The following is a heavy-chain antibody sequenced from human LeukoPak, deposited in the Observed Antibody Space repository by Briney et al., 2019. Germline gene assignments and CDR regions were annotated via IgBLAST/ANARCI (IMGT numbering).Heavy chain of an antibody. V-gene: IGHV3-23*01. CDR1: GFTFSSYE. CDR2: ISGSGGST. J-gene: IGHJ5*02. Sequence: GGSLRLSCAASGFTFSSYEMNWVRQAPGKGLEWVSAISGSGGSTYYADSVKGRFTISRDNSKNTLYLQINSLRAEDTAVYYCAKEGRDNWFDPWGQGTLVTVSS. CDR3: AKEGRDNWFDP.